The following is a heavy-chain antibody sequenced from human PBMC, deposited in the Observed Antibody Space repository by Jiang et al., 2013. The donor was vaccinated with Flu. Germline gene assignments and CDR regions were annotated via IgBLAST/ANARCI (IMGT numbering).Heavy chain of an antibody. D-gene: IGHD2-15*01. CDR1: GGSFSGYY. CDR3: ARDVNKGYCSGGSCYSRVYQAFDI. CDR2: INHSGST. Sequence: LLKPSETLSLTCAVYGGSFSGYYWSWIRQPPGKGLEWIGEINHSGSTNYNPSLKSRVTISVDTSKNQFSLKLSSVTAADTAVYYCARDVNKGYCSGGSCYSRVYQAFDIWGQGTMVTVSS. V-gene: IGHV4-34*01. J-gene: IGHJ3*02.